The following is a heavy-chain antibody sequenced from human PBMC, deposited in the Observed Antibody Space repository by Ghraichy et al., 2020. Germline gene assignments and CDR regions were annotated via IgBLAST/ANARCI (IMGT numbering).Heavy chain of an antibody. CDR1: GGSISTYY. D-gene: IGHD2-2*01. J-gene: IGHJ4*02. CDR2: IHYSGST. Sequence: SETLSLTCTVSGGSISTYYWSWVRQPPGKGLEWIAYIHYSGSTNYNPSLRSRVTISVDTSKNQFSLKLSFVTAEDTAVYYCARVNLYCDSATCSPFRHLEHWGQGTLVIVSP. V-gene: IGHV4-59*01. CDR3: ARVNLYCDSATCSPFRHLEH.